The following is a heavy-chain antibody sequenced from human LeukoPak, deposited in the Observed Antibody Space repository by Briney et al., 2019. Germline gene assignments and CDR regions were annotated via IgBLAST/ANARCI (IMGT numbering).Heavy chain of an antibody. CDR3: GSRRTAMFGVIKGPIDY. CDR1: GGSFSDYY. CDR2: INHSGSP. V-gene: IGHV4-34*01. J-gene: IGHJ4*02. Sequence: SETLSLTCAVYGGSFSDYYWTWIRQPPGKGLEWIGEINHSGSPNNNPSLKSRVSISFDTSKNQFSPKLTSVTAADTAVYYCGSRRTAMFGVIKGPIDYWGQGTLVTVSS. D-gene: IGHD3-3*01.